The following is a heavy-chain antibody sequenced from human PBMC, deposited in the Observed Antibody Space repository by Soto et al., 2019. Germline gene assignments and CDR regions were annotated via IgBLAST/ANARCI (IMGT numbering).Heavy chain of an antibody. D-gene: IGHD3-10*01. Sequence: PGGSLRLSCAASGFTFSSYAMHWVRQAPGKGLEWVAVISYDGSNKYYADSVKGRFTISRDNSKNTLYLQMNSLRAEDTAVYYCTSTMAGAFDIWGQGTMVTVSS. CDR3: TSTMAGAFDI. CDR2: ISYDGSNK. J-gene: IGHJ3*02. V-gene: IGHV3-30-3*01. CDR1: GFTFSSYA.